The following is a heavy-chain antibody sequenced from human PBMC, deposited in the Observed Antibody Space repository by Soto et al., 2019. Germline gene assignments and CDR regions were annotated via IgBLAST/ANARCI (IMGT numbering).Heavy chain of an antibody. CDR1: GGTFSSYT. V-gene: IGHV1-69*04. D-gene: IGHD6-19*01. J-gene: IGHJ4*02. CDR2: IIPILSIA. Sequence: ASVKVSCKASGGTFSSYTISWVRQAPGQGLEWMGRIIPILSIANYAQKFQGRVTITADKSTSTAYMELSSLRSEDTAVYYCARDWTSSGCRPHFAYWGQGTLVTVSS. CDR3: ARDWTSSGCRPHFAY.